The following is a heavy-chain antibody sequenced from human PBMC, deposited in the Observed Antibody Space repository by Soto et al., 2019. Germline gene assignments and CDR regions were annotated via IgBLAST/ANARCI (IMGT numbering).Heavy chain of an antibody. CDR2: IWYDGSNK. V-gene: IGHV3-33*01. CDR3: ARHLSPSYVWGSYRPGDYYYYVMDV. D-gene: IGHD3-16*02. CDR1: GFTFSSYG. Sequence: QVQLVESGGGVVQPGRSLRLSCAASGFTFSSYGMHWVRQAPGKGPEWVAVIWYDGSNKYYADSVKGRFTISRDNSKNTLYLQMNSLRAEDTAVYYCARHLSPSYVWGSYRPGDYYYYVMDVWGQGTTVTVSS. J-gene: IGHJ6*02.